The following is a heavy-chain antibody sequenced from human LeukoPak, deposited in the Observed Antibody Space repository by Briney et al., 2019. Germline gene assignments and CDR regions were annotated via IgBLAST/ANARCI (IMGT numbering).Heavy chain of an antibody. Sequence: GGSLRLSCTASGFTFNNYGMHWVRQAPGKGLEWVAVIWYDGSNKYYADSVKGRFTISRDYSKNTLYLQMNSLRAEGTAVYYCARGVRYSSGYFDYWGQGTLVTVSS. V-gene: IGHV3-33*01. CDR3: ARGVRYSSGYFDY. CDR2: IWYDGSNK. J-gene: IGHJ4*02. D-gene: IGHD6-19*01. CDR1: GFTFNNYG.